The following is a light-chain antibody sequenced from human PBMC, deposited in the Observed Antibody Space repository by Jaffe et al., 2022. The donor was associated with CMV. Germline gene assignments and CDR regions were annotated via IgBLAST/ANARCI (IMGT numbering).Light chain of an antibody. Sequence: QSALTQPASVSGSPGQSITISCTGTSSDVGSYNLVSWYQQHPGKAPKLMIYEVSKRPSGVSNRFSGSKSGNTASLTISGLQAEDEADYYCCSYAGSSTRAYVVFGGGTKLTVL. J-gene: IGLJ2*01. V-gene: IGLV2-23*02. CDR3: CSYAGSSTRAYVV. CDR1: SSDVGSYNL. CDR2: EVS.